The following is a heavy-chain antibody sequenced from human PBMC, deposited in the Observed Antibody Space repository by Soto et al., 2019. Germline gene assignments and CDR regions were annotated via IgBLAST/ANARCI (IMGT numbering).Heavy chain of an antibody. D-gene: IGHD6-13*01. J-gene: IGHJ6*02. V-gene: IGHV2-5*01. CDR1: GFSLSTSGVG. CDR3: AHSEQLVPFDYYYYGMDV. CDR2: IYWNDDK. Sequence: QITLKESGPTLVKPTQTLTLTCTFSGFSLSTSGVGVGWIRQPPGKALEWLALIYWNDDKRYSPSLKSRLTITKDTSKNQVVLTMTNMDPVDTATYYRAHSEQLVPFDYYYYGMDVWGQGTTVTVSS.